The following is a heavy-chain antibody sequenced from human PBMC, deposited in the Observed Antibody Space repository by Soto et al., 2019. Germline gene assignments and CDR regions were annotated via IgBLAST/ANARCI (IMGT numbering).Heavy chain of an antibody. CDR3: ARDLVAGDNYGDYVGAFDI. Sequence: SETLSLTCTVSGGSISSGGYYWSWIRQHPGKGLEWIGYIYYSGSTYYNPSLKSRVTISVDTSKNQFSLKLSSVTAADTAVYYCARDLVAGDNYGDYVGAFDIWGQGTIATVSS. D-gene: IGHD4-17*01. V-gene: IGHV4-31*03. CDR1: GGSISSGGYY. J-gene: IGHJ3*02. CDR2: IYYSGST.